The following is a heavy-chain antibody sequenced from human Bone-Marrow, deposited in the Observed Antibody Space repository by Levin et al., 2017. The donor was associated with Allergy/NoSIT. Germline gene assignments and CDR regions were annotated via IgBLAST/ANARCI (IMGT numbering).Heavy chain of an antibody. Sequence: PGGSLRLSCAASGFTFSSYAMSWVRQAPGKGLEWVSAISGSGGSTYYADSVKGRFTISRDNSKNTLYLQMNSLRAEDTAVYYCAKRAGTGNYYDSSGYYYYFDYWGQGTLVTVSS. CDR1: GFTFSSYA. CDR3: AKRAGTGNYYDSSGYYYYFDY. V-gene: IGHV3-23*01. J-gene: IGHJ4*02. D-gene: IGHD3-22*01. CDR2: ISGSGGST.